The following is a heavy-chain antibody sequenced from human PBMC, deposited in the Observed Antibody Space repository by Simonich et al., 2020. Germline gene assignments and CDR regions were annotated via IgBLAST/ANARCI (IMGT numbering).Heavy chain of an antibody. V-gene: IGHV5-51*01. CDR2: IYPGAADP. J-gene: IGHJ3*02. D-gene: IGHD1-1*01. CDR1: GYSFTSYW. CDR3: ARQLNDFDI. Sequence: EVQLVQSGAEVKKPGESLKISCKGSGYSFTSYWIGWVRQMPGKGLEWMGIIYPGAADPRNSPSFPGQVTTSADKSISTAYLQWSSLKASDTAMYYCARQLNDFDIWGQGTMVTVSS.